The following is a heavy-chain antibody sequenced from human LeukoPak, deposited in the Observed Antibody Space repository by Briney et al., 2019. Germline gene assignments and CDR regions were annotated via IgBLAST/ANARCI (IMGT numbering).Heavy chain of an antibody. V-gene: IGHV3-23*01. CDR1: GFTFSSYS. D-gene: IGHD2-15*01. Sequence: GGSLRLSCAASGFTFSSYSMNWVRQAPGKGLEWVSAISGSGGSTYYADSVKGRFTISRDDSKNTLYLQMNSLRAEDTAVYYCAKDSTLVRGPEDYWGQGTLVTVSS. CDR2: ISGSGGST. J-gene: IGHJ4*02. CDR3: AKDSTLVRGPEDY.